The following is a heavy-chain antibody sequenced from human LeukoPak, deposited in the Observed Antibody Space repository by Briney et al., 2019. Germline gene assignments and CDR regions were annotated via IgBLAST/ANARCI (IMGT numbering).Heavy chain of an antibody. CDR1: GYSISSGYH. CDR3: ARGRFDRGYYYDSSGLHYFDY. CDR2: IYHSGST. Sequence: SETLSLTCTVSGYSISSGYHWGWIRQPPGKGLEWIGSIYHSGSTYYNPSLKSRVTISVDTSKNQFSLKLSSVTAADTAVYYCARGRFDRGYYYDSSGLHYFDYWGQGTLVTVSS. J-gene: IGHJ4*02. D-gene: IGHD3-22*01. V-gene: IGHV4-38-2*02.